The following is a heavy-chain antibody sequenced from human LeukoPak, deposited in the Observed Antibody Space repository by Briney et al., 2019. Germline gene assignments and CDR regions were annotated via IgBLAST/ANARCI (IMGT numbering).Heavy chain of an antibody. Sequence: GGSLRLSCAASGFTFSSYAMDWVRQAPGKGLEWVSFISGSGDTTYYADSVKGRFTISRDSSKNTLYLQMNSLRAEDTAIYYCAKSRGESRGASNYWGQGTLVTVSS. V-gene: IGHV3-23*01. CDR1: GFTFSSYA. D-gene: IGHD1-26*01. J-gene: IGHJ4*02. CDR2: ISGSGDTT. CDR3: AKSRGESRGASNY.